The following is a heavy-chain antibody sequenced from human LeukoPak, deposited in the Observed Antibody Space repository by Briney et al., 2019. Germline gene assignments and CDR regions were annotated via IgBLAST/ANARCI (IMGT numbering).Heavy chain of an antibody. Sequence: SETLSLTCAVYGGSFSCYYWSWIRQPPGKGLEWIGEINDSGSTNYNPSLKSRVTISVDTSKNQYSLKLSSVTAADTAVYYCARGPSQLRNFDYWGQGTLVTVSS. CDR3: ARGPSQLRNFDY. CDR2: INDSGST. V-gene: IGHV4-34*01. J-gene: IGHJ4*02. CDR1: GGSFSCYY. D-gene: IGHD4-17*01.